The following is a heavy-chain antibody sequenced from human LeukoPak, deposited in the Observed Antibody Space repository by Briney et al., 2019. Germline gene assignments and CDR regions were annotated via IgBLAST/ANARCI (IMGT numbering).Heavy chain of an antibody. Sequence: GGSLRLSCAASGFTFSSHGMHWVRQAPGKGLEWVAAIWYDGSNKYYADSVKGRFTISRDNSKNTLFLQMNSLRAEDTAVYYCARASGDYGEYFDYWGQGTLVTVSS. D-gene: IGHD4-17*01. CDR1: GFTFSSHG. V-gene: IGHV3-33*01. CDR2: IWYDGSNK. CDR3: ARASGDYGEYFDY. J-gene: IGHJ4*02.